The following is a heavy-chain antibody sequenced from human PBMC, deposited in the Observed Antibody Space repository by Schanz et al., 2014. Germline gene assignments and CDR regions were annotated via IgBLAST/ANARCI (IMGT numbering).Heavy chain of an antibody. CDR1: GYTFTGYY. CDR2: INPNSGTT. Sequence: QVQLVQSGAEMKKPGASVKVSCKASGYTFTGYYMHWVRQAPGQGLEWMGWINPNSGTTNYAQKFQGWVTMTRDTSISTAYMELRSLRSDDTAVYYCARGFDFWDRWGQGTLVTVTS. D-gene: IGHD3-3*01. V-gene: IGHV1-2*04. CDR3: ARGFDFWDR. J-gene: IGHJ4*02.